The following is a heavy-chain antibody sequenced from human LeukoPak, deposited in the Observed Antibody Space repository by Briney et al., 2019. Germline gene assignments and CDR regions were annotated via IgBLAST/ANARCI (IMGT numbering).Heavy chain of an antibody. CDR1: GGSISSYY. Sequence: SETLSLTCTVSGGSISSYYWSWIRQPAGKGLEWIGRIYTSGSTNYNPSLKSRVTISVDTSKNQFSLKLSSVTAADTAVYYCARQLMVYVTIDYWGQGTLVTVSS. D-gene: IGHD2-8*01. CDR2: IYTSGST. CDR3: ARQLMVYVTIDY. J-gene: IGHJ4*02. V-gene: IGHV4-4*07.